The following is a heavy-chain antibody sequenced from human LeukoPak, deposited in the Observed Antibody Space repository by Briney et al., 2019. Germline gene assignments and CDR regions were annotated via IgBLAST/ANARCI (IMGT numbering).Heavy chain of an antibody. D-gene: IGHD3-22*01. Sequence: GGSLRLSXAASGFTFSDYYMSWIRQAPGKGLEWVSYISSSGSTIYYADSVKGRFTISRDNAKNSLYLQMNSLRAEDTAVYYCARDQNYYDSSALGYWGQGTLVTVSS. V-gene: IGHV3-11*04. CDR1: GFTFSDYY. CDR2: ISSSGSTI. J-gene: IGHJ4*02. CDR3: ARDQNYYDSSALGY.